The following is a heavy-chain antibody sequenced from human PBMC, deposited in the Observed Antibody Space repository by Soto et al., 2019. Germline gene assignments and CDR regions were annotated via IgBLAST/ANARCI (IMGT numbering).Heavy chain of an antibody. J-gene: IGHJ6*02. CDR2: ISGSGGST. Sequence: PGGSLRLSCAASGFTFSSYAMSWVRQAPGKGLEWVSAISGSGGSTYYADSVKGRFTISRDNSKNTLYLQMNSLRAEDTAVYYCAKDNIGPLDYYGMDVWGQGTTVTVSS. D-gene: IGHD5-12*01. CDR3: AKDNIGPLDYYGMDV. CDR1: GFTFSSYA. V-gene: IGHV3-23*01.